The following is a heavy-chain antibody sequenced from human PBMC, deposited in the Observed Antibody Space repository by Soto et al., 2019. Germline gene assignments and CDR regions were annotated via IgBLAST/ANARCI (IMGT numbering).Heavy chain of an antibody. V-gene: IGHV4-39*07. Sequence: SETLSLTCTVSGGSISSSSYYWGWIRQPPGKGLEWIGSIYYSGSTYYNPSLKSRVTISVDTSKNQFSLKLSSVTAADTAVYYCAREQTGDLSAFDIWGQGTMVTVSS. D-gene: IGHD7-27*01. CDR1: GGSISSSSYY. CDR3: AREQTGDLSAFDI. J-gene: IGHJ3*02. CDR2: IYYSGST.